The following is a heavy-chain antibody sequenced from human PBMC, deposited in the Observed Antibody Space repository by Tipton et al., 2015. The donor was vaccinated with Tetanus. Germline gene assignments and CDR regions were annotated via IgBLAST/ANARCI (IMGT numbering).Heavy chain of an antibody. J-gene: IGHJ6*03. D-gene: IGHD6-19*01. CDR1: GFTFSSYR. CDR2: IKQDGSEK. CDR3: AREDPIAVAGKTYYYMDV. Sequence: SLRLSCAASGFTFSSYRMSWVRQAPGKGLEWVANIKQDGSEKYYVDSVKGRFTISRDNAKNSLYLQMNSLRAEDTAVYYCAREDPIAVAGKTYYYMDVWGKGTTVTVSS. V-gene: IGHV3-7*01.